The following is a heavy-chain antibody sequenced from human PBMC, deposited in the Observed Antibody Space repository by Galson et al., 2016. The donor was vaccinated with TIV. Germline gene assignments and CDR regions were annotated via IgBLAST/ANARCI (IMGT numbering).Heavy chain of an antibody. Sequence: SVKVSCKVSGGTFSSYTFSWVRQAPGQGLEWMGRIIPIINKVDYTQKLQGRVTIIADKSTGTAYMELSGLTSEDTAVYYCASEGANCHHKRSDAFDVWGQGTMVTVSS. CDR3: ASEGANCHHKRSDAFDV. V-gene: IGHV1-69*02. CDR1: GGTFSSYT. D-gene: IGHD1-1*01. CDR2: IIPIINKV. J-gene: IGHJ3*01.